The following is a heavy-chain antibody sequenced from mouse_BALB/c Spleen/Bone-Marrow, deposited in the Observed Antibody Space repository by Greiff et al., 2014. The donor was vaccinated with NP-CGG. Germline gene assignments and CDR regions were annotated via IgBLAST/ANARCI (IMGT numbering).Heavy chain of an antibody. CDR1: GYAFSIYW. CDR3: ARGGISIDY. V-gene: IGHV1-80*01. CDR2: IYPGDDDT. Sequence: VQLQQSGAELVRPGSSVKTSCKASGYAFSIYWMNWVKQRPGQGLEWIGQIYPGDDDTDYNGKFKGKATLTADRSSSTAYMQLNSLTSEDSAVYFCARGGISIDYWGQGTTLTVSS. J-gene: IGHJ2*01.